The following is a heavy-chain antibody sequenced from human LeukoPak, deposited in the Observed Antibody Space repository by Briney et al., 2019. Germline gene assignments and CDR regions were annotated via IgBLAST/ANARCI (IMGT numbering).Heavy chain of an antibody. D-gene: IGHD3-3*01. CDR1: GGSFSGYY. Sequence: PSETLSLTCAVYGGSFSGYYWSWIRQPPGKGLEWIGEINHSGSTNYNPSLKSRVTISVGTSKNQFSLKLSSVTAADTAVYYCARGLVLRFLEWLLNYNWFDPWGQGTLVTVSS. V-gene: IGHV4-34*01. J-gene: IGHJ5*02. CDR2: INHSGST. CDR3: ARGLVLRFLEWLLNYNWFDP.